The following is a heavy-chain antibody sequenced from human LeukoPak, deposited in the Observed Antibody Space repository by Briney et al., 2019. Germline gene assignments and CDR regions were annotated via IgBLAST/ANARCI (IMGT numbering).Heavy chain of an antibody. V-gene: IGHV3-21*01. CDR3: ARASGPNDAFDI. Sequence: GGSLRLSCAASGFTFSSYSMNWVRQAPGKGLEWVSSISSSSSYIYYADSVKGRFTIPRDNAKNSLYLQMNSLRAEDTAVYYCARASGPNDAFDIWDQGTMVTVSS. CDR1: GFTFSSYS. J-gene: IGHJ3*02. D-gene: IGHD7-27*01. CDR2: ISSSSSYI.